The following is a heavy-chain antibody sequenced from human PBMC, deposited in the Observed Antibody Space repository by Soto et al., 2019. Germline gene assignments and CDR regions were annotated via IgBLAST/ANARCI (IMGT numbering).Heavy chain of an antibody. CDR2: IKQDGSKQ. CDR3: ARDQPNTHCAPFEY. Sequence: PGGSLRLSCAASGFSISDYWMSWVRQSPGKGLEWVANIKQDGSKQYYVDSVKGRFTISRDNAKNSLFLQMNSLRTEDTALYYCARDQPNTHCAPFEYWGQGTLVTVSS. CDR1: GFSISDYW. V-gene: IGHV3-7*01. D-gene: IGHD2-21*02. J-gene: IGHJ4*02.